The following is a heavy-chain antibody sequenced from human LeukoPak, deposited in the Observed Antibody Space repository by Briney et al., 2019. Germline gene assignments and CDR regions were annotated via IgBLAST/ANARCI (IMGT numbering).Heavy chain of an antibody. Sequence: ASVKVSCKASGYTFTGYYMHWVRQAPGQGLEWMGWINPNSGGTNYAQKFQGRVTMTRDTSISTAYMELSRLRSDDTAVYYCARVVGIAAALGYWGQGTLVTVSS. V-gene: IGHV1-2*02. CDR1: GYTFTGYY. CDR2: INPNSGGT. D-gene: IGHD6-13*01. CDR3: ARVVGIAAALGY. J-gene: IGHJ4*02.